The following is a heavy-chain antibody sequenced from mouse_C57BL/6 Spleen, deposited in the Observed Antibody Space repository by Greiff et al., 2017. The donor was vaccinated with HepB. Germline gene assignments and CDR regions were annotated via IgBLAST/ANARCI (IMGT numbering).Heavy chain of an antibody. CDR3: ARATGDAMDY. CDR2: INPYNGGT. Sequence: EVQLQQSGPVLVKPGASVKMSCKASGYTFTDYYMNWVKQSHGKSLEWIGVINPYNGGTSYNQKFKGKATLTVDKSSSTAYMGLNSLTSEDSAVYYCARATGDAMDYWGQGTSVTVSS. D-gene: IGHD6-1*01. J-gene: IGHJ4*01. V-gene: IGHV1-19*01. CDR1: GYTFTDYY.